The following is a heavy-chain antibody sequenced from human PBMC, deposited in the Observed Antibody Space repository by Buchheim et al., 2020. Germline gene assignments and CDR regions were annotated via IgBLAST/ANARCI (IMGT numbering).Heavy chain of an antibody. Sequence: QVQLVPSGSELKKPGASVKVSCKASGYTFTSYAMNWVRQAPGQGLEWMGWINTNTGKPTYAQGFTGRFVFYLETSVSTAYLQISSLKAEDTAVYYCARVGIVVVPAAMQDSYYYGMDVWGQGTT. D-gene: IGHD2-2*01. J-gene: IGHJ6*02. CDR1: GYTFTSYA. CDR3: ARVGIVVVPAAMQDSYYYGMDV. V-gene: IGHV7-4-1*02. CDR2: INTNTGKP.